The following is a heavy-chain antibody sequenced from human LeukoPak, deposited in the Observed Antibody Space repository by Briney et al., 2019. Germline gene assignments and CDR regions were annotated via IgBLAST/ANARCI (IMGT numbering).Heavy chain of an antibody. Sequence: GGSLRLSCAASGFTFSSYSMNWVRQAPGKGLEWVSYISNSGSTTYYADSVKGRFTISRDNAKNSLYLQMHSMRVEDTAVYYRARGGTAVARGEYWGQGTLVTVSS. CDR3: ARGGTAVARGEY. D-gene: IGHD6-19*01. J-gene: IGHJ4*02. V-gene: IGHV3-48*01. CDR1: GFTFSSYS. CDR2: ISNSGSTT.